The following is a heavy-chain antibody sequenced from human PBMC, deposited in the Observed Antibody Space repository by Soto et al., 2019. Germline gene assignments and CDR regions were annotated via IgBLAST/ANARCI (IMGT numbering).Heavy chain of an antibody. J-gene: IGHJ6*02. CDR2: IWHHGGNK. D-gene: IGHD1-1*01. CDR3: VSDETQLERRPSYGKDV. V-gene: IGHV3-33*01. CDR1: GFTFSHYG. Sequence: QMQLEESGGGVVQPGRSLRLSCVASGFTFSHYGMHWVRQAPGKGLEWVAVIWHHGGNKYYADSVKGRFTISRENARNTLYLQMDSLRGEDTGVYYCVSDETQLERRPSYGKDVWGRGTTVIVSS.